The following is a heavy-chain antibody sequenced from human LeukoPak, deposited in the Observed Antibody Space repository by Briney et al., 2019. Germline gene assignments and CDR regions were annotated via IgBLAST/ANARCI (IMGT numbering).Heavy chain of an antibody. V-gene: IGHV1-2*02. CDR3: AREWGIAVAVKGY. J-gene: IGHJ4*02. D-gene: IGHD6-19*01. CDR2: INPNSGGT. CDR1: GYTFTGYY. Sequence: APVKVSCKASGYTFTGYYMHWVRQAPGQGLEWMGWINPNSGGTNYAQKFQGRVTMTRDTSISTAYMELSRLRSDDTAVYYCAREWGIAVAVKGYWGQGTLVTVSS.